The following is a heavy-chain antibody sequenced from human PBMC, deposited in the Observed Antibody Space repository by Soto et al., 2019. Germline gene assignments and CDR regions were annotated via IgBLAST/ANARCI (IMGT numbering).Heavy chain of an antibody. J-gene: IGHJ4*02. CDR1: GFPFINAW. CDR2: IKSKNDGEAR. D-gene: IGHD2-2*02. CDR3: LSHDALEENLIPH. Sequence: EVQLVESGGGLVKPGGSFTVSCAASGFPFINAWRNWVRQAPGKGLEWVARIKSKNDGEARDYAAPVNGRFTISRDDSAATLFLQMNSLKPEDTAVYYCLSHDALEENLIPHWGQGTLVTVSS. V-gene: IGHV3-15*07.